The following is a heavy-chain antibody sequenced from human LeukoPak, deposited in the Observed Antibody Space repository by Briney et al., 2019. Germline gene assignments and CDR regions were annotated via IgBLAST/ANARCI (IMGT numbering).Heavy chain of an antibody. CDR3: AKDFGSAVAGLGALSYFDY. CDR1: GFTFSSYP. V-gene: IGHV3-23*01. CDR2: ISGSGGST. D-gene: IGHD6-19*01. Sequence: GGSLRLSCAASGFTFSSYPMSWVRQAPGKGLEWVSAISGSGGSTYYADSVKGRFTISRDNSKNTLYLQMNSLRAEDTAVYYCAKDFGSAVAGLGALSYFDYWGQGTLVTVSS. J-gene: IGHJ4*02.